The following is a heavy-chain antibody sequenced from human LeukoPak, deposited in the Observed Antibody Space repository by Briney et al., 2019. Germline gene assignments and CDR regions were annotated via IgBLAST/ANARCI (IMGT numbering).Heavy chain of an antibody. CDR3: ASLSDTAMVRLDY. Sequence: GGSLRLSCAASGFTFSGYWMHWVRQAPGKGLVWVSRINNDGSSTRYADSVQGRLTISRDNAKNTLYLQMNSLRAEDTAVYYCASLSDTAMVRLDYWGQGTLVTVSS. V-gene: IGHV3-74*01. CDR1: GFTFSGYW. CDR2: INNDGSST. D-gene: IGHD5-18*01. J-gene: IGHJ4*02.